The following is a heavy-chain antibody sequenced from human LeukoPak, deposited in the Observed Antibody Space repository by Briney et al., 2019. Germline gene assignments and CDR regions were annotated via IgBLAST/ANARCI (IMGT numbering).Heavy chain of an antibody. J-gene: IGHJ4*02. CDR2: IYPGDSDT. V-gene: IGHV5-51*01. CDR3: ARQYSPEYCSGGSCYPVGTYYFDY. CDR1: GYSFTSYW. D-gene: IGHD2-15*01. Sequence: GESLKISCKGSGYSFTSYWIAWVRQMPGKGLEWMGIIYPGDSDTRYSPSFEGQVTISADKSISTAYLQWSGLMASDTAMYYCARQYSPEYCSGGSCYPVGTYYFDYWGQGTLVTVSS.